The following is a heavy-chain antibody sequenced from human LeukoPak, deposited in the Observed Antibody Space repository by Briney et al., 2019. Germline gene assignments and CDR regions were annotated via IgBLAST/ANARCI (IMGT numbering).Heavy chain of an antibody. V-gene: IGHV3-23*01. D-gene: IGHD3-10*01. Sequence: GGSLRLSCTASGFTFSSYAMTWVRQAPGKGLEWVSSISGSAEITDYADSVKGRFAVSRDNPKSTLYLQLNSLRAEDTAKYYCAKLGDYFGSGRFSFFDYWGHGTLVTVSS. CDR1: GFTFSSYA. J-gene: IGHJ4*01. CDR2: ISGSAEIT. CDR3: AKLGDYFGSGRFSFFDY.